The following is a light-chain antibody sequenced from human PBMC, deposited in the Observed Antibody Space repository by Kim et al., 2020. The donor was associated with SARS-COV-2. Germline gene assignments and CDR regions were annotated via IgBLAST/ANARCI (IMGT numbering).Light chain of an antibody. V-gene: IGKV1-27*01. J-gene: IGKJ1*01. CDR2: AAS. CDR1: QDISHY. CDR3: QRYNSAPRA. Sequence: DIQMTQSPSSLSASVGDRVTITCRASQDISHYLAWYQQKPGKAPKLLIYAASTLQSGVPSRFSGGGSGTDFTLTISSLQPEDVATYFCQRYNSAPRAFGQGTKVDIK.